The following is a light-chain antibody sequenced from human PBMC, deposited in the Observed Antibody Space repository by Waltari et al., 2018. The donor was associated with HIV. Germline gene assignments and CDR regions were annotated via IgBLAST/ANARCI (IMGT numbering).Light chain of an antibody. CDR1: RPNVRSNN. Sequence: SVLTQPPSASGTPGQRITISCSGSRPNVRSNNVYWYQHNPRTAPKLVIYNTDQRPSGVPARFSGSKSGTSASLAISGLQSGDEAHYYCATWDADLDGPVFGGGTKVTVL. CDR2: NTD. CDR3: ATWDADLDGPV. J-gene: IGLJ3*02. V-gene: IGLV1-44*01.